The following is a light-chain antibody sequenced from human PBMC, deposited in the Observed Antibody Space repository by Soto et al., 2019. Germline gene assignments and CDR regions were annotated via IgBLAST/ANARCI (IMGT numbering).Light chain of an antibody. CDR2: SAS. CDR1: QSISSY. CDR3: QQKYNFPRT. Sequence: DIQMTQSPSSLSAFVGDRVTITCRASQSISSYLNWYQQKPGKAPKNLIYSASSLQSGVPSRFSGTGSGTDFTLTISSLQPEDFATYYCQQKYNFPRTFGQVTKVEIK. J-gene: IGKJ1*01. V-gene: IGKV1-39*01.